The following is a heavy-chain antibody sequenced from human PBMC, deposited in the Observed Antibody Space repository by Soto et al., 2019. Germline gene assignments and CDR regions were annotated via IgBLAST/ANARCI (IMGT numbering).Heavy chain of an antibody. CDR2: IYYSGST. D-gene: IGHD2-2*01. CDR3: ASARGTSRHIDY. V-gene: IGHV4-31*03. Sequence: PSETLSLTCTVSGGSISSGGYYWSWIRQHPGKGLEWIGYIYYSGSTYYNPSLKSRVTISVDTSKNQFSLKLSSVTAADTAVYYCASARGTSRHIDYWGQGTLVTVSS. CDR1: GGSISSGGYY. J-gene: IGHJ4*02.